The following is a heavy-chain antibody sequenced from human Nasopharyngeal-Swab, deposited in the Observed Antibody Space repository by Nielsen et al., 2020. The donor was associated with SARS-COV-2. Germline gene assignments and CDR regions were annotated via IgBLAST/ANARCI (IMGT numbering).Heavy chain of an antibody. CDR2: IKQDGSEK. CDR3: ARVLVPAARHGNWFDP. V-gene: IGHV3-7*01. D-gene: IGHD2-2*01. J-gene: IGHJ5*02. Sequence: VCQAPGNGLEWVANIKQDGSEKYYVDSVKGRFTISRDNAKNSLYLQMNSLRAEDTAVYYCARVLVPAARHGNWFDPWGQGTLVTVSS.